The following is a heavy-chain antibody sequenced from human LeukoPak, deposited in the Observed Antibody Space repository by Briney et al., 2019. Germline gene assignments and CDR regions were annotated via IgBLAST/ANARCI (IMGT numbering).Heavy chain of an antibody. D-gene: IGHD6-13*01. V-gene: IGHV3-23*01. Sequence: GGSLRLSCAASGFTFSSYAMSWARQAPGKGLEWVSSISGGGGSTYYADSVKGRFTISRDNSQNTLFLQMNSLRAEDTAVYYCARVISSWYLIDYWGQGTLVTVSS. CDR3: ARVISSWYLIDY. J-gene: IGHJ4*02. CDR1: GFTFSSYA. CDR2: ISGGGGST.